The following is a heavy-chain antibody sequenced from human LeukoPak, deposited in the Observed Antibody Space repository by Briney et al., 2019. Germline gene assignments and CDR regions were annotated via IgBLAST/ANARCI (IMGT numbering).Heavy chain of an antibody. V-gene: IGHV1-8*01. CDR3: ARGRDYYDSSGYYYRVEAFDI. J-gene: IGHJ3*02. Sequence: GASVKVSCKASGYTFTSYDINWVRQATGQGLEWMGWMNPNSGNTGYAQKFQGRVTMTRNTSISTAYMELSSLRSEDTAVYYCARGRDYYDSSGYYYRVEAFDIWGQGTMVTVSS. CDR2: MNPNSGNT. CDR1: GYTFTSYD. D-gene: IGHD3-22*01.